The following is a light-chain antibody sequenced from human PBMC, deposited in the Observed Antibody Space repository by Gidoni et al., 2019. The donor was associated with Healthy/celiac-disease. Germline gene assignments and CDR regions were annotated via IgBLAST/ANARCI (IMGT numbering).Light chain of an antibody. Sequence: QSVLTQPHSVSGAPGQRVTISCTGSSSNIGAGYDVHWYQQLPGTAPKLLIYGNSNRRSGVPDRFSGSKSGTSASLAITGLQAEDEADYYCQSYDSSLSGSGVFGGGTKLTVL. V-gene: IGLV1-40*01. CDR2: GNS. CDR3: QSYDSSLSGSGV. J-gene: IGLJ3*02. CDR1: SSNIGAGYD.